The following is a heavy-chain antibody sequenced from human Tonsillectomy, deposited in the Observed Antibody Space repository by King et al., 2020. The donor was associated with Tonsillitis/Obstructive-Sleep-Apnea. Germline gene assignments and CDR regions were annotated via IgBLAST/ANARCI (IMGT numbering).Heavy chain of an antibody. J-gene: IGHJ6*03. Sequence: VQLVQSGAEVKKPGESLKISCKGSGYRFTSYWIGWVRQMPGNGLEWMGIIYPGDSDTRYSPSFQGQFTISADKSISTAYLQWNSLKASDTAMYYCARQGDYGNYDYYYMDVWGKGTTVTVSS. CDR3: ARQGDYGNYDYYYMDV. CDR1: GYRFTSYW. D-gene: IGHD4-17*01. CDR2: IYPGDSDT. V-gene: IGHV5-51*01.